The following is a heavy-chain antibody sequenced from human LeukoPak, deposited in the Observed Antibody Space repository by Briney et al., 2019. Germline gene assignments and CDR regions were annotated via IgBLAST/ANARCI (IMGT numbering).Heavy chain of an antibody. J-gene: IGHJ6*03. D-gene: IGHD2-21*01. V-gene: IGHV4-59*11. CDR1: GDSMIGHY. CDR2: VYYNGDT. Sequence: SETLSLTCAISGDSMIGHYWTWVRQSPGKGLEWIGKVYYNGDTSYTPSLKSRVTISMDTSNNEVSLSLSSVTAADTAIYYCARDTGMWSYYYYLDVWGEGTTVTVSS. CDR3: ARDTGMWSYYYYLDV.